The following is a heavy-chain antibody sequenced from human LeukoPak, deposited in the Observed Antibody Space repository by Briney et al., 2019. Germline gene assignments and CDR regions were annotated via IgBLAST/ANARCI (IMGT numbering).Heavy chain of an antibody. CDR2: MSYDGTNE. Sequence: PGGSLRLSCAASGFTFSSHGMIWVRQAPGKGLEWVAVMSYDGTNEYYADSVKGRFTISRDNSKNTLFLQMNSLRPEDTAVYYCARDYSSWYDKWYFDLWGRGALVTVSS. D-gene: IGHD6-13*01. J-gene: IGHJ2*01. CDR1: GFTFSSHG. V-gene: IGHV3-30*03. CDR3: ARDYSSWYDKWYFDL.